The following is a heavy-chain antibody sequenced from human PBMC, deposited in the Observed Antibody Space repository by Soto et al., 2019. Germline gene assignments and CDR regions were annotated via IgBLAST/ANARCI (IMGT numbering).Heavy chain of an antibody. Sequence: QVQLQESGPGLVKPSETLSLTCTVSGGSITSFYWSWIRQPPGKGLEWIGYVYYAGSTIYNPALDSRVTISLDTSQTPFSLRLNSVTAADTAVYYCAKSFCSGGACFQFDYWGPGTLATVS. CDR1: GGSITSFY. CDR3: AKSFCSGGACFQFDY. D-gene: IGHD2-15*01. V-gene: IGHV4-59*01. J-gene: IGHJ4*02. CDR2: VYYAGST.